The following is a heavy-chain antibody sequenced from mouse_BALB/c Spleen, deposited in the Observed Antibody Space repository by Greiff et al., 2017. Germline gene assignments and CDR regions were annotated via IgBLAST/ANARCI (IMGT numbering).Heavy chain of an antibody. CDR3: TRSYGKGDFDY. V-gene: IGHV1S127*01. CDR1: GYTFTSYW. Sequence: QVQLQQPGAELVKPGASVKMSCKASGYTFTSYWMHWVKQRPGQGLEWIGVIDPSDSYTSYNQKFKGKATLTVDTSSSTAYMQLSSLTSEDSAVYYCTRSYGKGDFDYWGQGTTLTVSS. J-gene: IGHJ2*01. D-gene: IGHD2-1*01. CDR2: IDPSDSYT.